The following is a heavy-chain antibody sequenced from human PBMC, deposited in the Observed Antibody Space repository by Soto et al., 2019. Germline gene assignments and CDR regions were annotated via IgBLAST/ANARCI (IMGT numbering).Heavy chain of an antibody. CDR3: TTYTGYGMDV. J-gene: IGHJ6*02. CDR2: IYTGGST. V-gene: IGHV3-53*02. Sequence: EVQMVETGGGLSQPGGSLRLSCAVSGFIVSSKYMTWVRQAPGKGLEWVSVIYTGGSTHYADSARGRFTISRDSSKNTLYLQMNSLRAEHAAVYYCTTYTGYGMDVWGQGTTVNVSS. CDR1: GFIVSSKY. D-gene: IGHD3-16*01.